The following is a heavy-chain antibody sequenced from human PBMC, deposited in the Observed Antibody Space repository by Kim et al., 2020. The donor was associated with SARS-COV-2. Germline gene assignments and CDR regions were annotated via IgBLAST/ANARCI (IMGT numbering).Heavy chain of an antibody. CDR3: AREGGGSSGWSWFDP. CDR1: GFTFSSYS. CDR2: IISSSSYI. V-gene: IGHV3-21*01. D-gene: IGHD6-19*01. J-gene: IGHJ5*02. Sequence: GGSLRLSCAASGFTFSSYSMNWVRQAPGKGLEWVSSIISSSSYIYYEDSVKGRFTISRDNAKNSLYLQMNSLRAEDTAVDYCAREGGGSSGWSWFDPWG.